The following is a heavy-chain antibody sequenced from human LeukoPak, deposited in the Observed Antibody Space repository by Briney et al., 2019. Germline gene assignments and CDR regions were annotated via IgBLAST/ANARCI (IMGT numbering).Heavy chain of an antibody. J-gene: IGHJ4*02. CDR3: ARAGGGGYNFFDY. V-gene: IGHV3-30*09. CDR2: ISYDGNNG. Sequence: SGGSLRLSCAASGFTFSNHAMHWVRQAPGKGLGWVAVISYDGNNGFYADSVKGRFAISRGNYKNALYLQMISLSGGDTAVYYCARAGGGGYNFFDYWGQGILVTVSS. CDR1: GFTFSNHA. D-gene: IGHD5-24*01.